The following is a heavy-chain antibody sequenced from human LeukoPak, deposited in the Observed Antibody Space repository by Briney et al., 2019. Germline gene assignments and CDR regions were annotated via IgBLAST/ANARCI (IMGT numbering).Heavy chain of an antibody. CDR3: AKDVYSGSYSVGAFDI. D-gene: IGHD1-26*01. CDR1: GFTFSSYG. V-gene: IGHV3-30*02. J-gene: IGHJ3*02. CDR2: MRHDGSDK. Sequence: GGSLRLSCAASGFTFSSYGMHWVRQAPGKGLEWVAFMRHDGSDKYHADSVKGRFTISRDNSKNTLYLQMNSLRAEDTAVYYCAKDVYSGSYSVGAFDIWGQGTMVTVSS.